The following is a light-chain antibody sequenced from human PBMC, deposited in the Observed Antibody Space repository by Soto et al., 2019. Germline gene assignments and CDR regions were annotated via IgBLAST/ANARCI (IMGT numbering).Light chain of an antibody. Sequence: EIMINKTPSNELGSPGERAPLSCRDSQSVSSNLAWYQQKPGQAPRLLIYGASTRATVIPAGFSGSGSGTESTLTSSILKSDDLAVYYCKLYNNWPRAFARGTKVDIK. CDR2: GAS. CDR3: KLYNNWPRA. J-gene: IGKJ1*01. V-gene: IGKV3-15*01. CDR1: QSVSSN.